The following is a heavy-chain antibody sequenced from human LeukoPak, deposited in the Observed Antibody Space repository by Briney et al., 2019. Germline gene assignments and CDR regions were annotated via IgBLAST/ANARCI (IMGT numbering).Heavy chain of an antibody. D-gene: IGHD3-22*01. CDR3: AREGTMIVVVPDAFDI. V-gene: IGHV3-48*01. Sequence: PGGSLRLFCAASGFTFSSYSMTWVRQAPGKGLEWVSYISSSSSTIYYADSVKGRFTISRDNAKNSLYLQMNSLRAEDTAVYYCAREGTMIVVVPDAFDIWGQGTMVTVSS. CDR2: ISSSSSTI. J-gene: IGHJ3*02. CDR1: GFTFSSYS.